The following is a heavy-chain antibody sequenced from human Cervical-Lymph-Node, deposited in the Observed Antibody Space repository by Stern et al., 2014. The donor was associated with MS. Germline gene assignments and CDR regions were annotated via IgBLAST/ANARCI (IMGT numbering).Heavy chain of an antibody. CDR1: GFSFSRYA. V-gene: IGHV3-33*01. D-gene: IGHD6-13*01. CDR2: MWYDGSNP. CDR3: ASAYSSSHYYFDY. J-gene: IGHJ4*02. Sequence: VQLVESGGGVIQPGRSLRLSCAASGFSFSRYAMHWVRQAPGQGLEWVALMWYDGSNPYYADSVTGLFTISRDNFKNTLYLQMNSLRAEDTAVYYCASAYSSSHYYFDYWGQGTLVTVSS.